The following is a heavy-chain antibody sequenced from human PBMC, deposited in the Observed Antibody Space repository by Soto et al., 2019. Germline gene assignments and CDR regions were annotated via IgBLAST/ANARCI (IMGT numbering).Heavy chain of an antibody. V-gene: IGHV3-21*01. CDR2: ISSSSSYI. CDR3: ARDENSYGSGSYYNNYYMDV. D-gene: IGHD3-10*01. CDR1: GFTFSSYS. Sequence: GGSLRLSCAASGFTFSSYSMNWVRQAPGKGLEWVSSISSSSSYIYYADSVKGRFTISRDNAKNSLYLQMNSLRAEDTAVYYCARDENSYGSGSYYNNYYMDVWGKGTTVTVSS. J-gene: IGHJ6*03.